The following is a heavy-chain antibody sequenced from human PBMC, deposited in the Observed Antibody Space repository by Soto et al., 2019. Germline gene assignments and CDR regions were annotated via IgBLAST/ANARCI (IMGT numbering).Heavy chain of an antibody. V-gene: IGHV3-23*01. CDR2: ISGSGAYT. J-gene: IGHJ4*02. CDR3: ARDRHPYSTKYYFDY. D-gene: IGHD2-2*01. Sequence: PGGSLRLSCAASGFTFSTYAMNWVRQPPGKGLEWASSISGSGAYTYYADSVQGRFTISRDNSKNTLNLQMNSLRAEDTAVYYCARDRHPYSTKYYFDYWGQGTLVTVSS. CDR1: GFTFSTYA.